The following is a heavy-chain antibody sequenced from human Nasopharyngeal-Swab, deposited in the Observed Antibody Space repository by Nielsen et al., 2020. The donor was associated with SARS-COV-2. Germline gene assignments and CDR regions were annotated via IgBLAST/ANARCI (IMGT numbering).Heavy chain of an antibody. V-gene: IGHV3-11*01. D-gene: IGHD3-22*01. CDR1: GFTFSDYY. CDR3: AKDTGSSGYYEWSYDY. Sequence: GESLKISCAASGFTFSDYYMSWIRQAPGKGLEWVSYISSSGSTIYYADSVKGRFTISRDNAKNSLYLQMNSLRAEDTAVYYCAKDTGSSGYYEWSYDYWGQGTLVTVSS. CDR2: ISSSGSTI. J-gene: IGHJ4*02.